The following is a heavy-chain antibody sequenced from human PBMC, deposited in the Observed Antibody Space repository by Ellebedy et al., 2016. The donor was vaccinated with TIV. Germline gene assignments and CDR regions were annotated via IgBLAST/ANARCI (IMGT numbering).Heavy chain of an antibody. CDR1: GFTFSSYA. J-gene: IGHJ6*02. V-gene: IGHV3-30-3*01. CDR2: ISYDGSNK. D-gene: IGHD3-10*01. Sequence: GESLKISXAASGFTFSSYAMHWVRQAPGKGLEWVAVISYDGSNKYYADSVKGRFTISRDNSKNTLYLQMNSLRAEDTAVYYCARDYMVRGVLYGMDVWGQGTTVTVSS. CDR3: ARDYMVRGVLYGMDV.